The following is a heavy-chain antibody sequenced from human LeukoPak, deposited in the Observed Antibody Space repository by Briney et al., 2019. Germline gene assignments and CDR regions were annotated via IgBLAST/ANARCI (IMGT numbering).Heavy chain of an antibody. CDR2: TKPDGSAE. D-gene: IGHD2-21*01. V-gene: IGHV3-7*01. CDR1: GFTFRNYW. J-gene: IGHJ4*02. CDR3: ARDCGLNTNFDY. Sequence: GGSLRLSCAASGFTFRNYWMGWVRQPPGKGLEWVANTKPDGSAEYYAYSVRGRFPASRDNANDFVYLQMNRLRAEDTAVCYCARDCGLNTNFDYWGQGALVAVSS.